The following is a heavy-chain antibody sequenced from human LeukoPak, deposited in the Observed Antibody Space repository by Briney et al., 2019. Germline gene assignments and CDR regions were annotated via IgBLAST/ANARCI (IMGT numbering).Heavy chain of an antibody. CDR1: GYSFTNYA. D-gene: IGHD6-13*01. Sequence: GASVKVSCKASGYSFTNYAMNWVRQAPGQGLEWMGWINTNTGNPTYAQGFTGRFVFSLDTSVSTAYLQISSLKAEDTAVYYCARTGVSIAAAGKFDPWGQGTLVTVSS. CDR3: ARTGVSIAAAGKFDP. CDR2: INTNTGNP. V-gene: IGHV7-4-1*02. J-gene: IGHJ5*02.